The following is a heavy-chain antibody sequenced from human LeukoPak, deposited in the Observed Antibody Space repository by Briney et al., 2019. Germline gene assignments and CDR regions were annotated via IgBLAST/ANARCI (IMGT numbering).Heavy chain of an antibody. CDR1: GVTFSSYA. J-gene: IGHJ4*02. CDR3: ATTNYENYYGSGGYYFDY. Sequence: GASVKVSCKASGVTFSSYAISWVRQAPGQGLEWMGGIIPIFGTANYAQKFQGRVTITTDESTSTAYMELSSLRSEDTAVYYCATTNYENYYGSGGYYFDYWGQGTLVTVSS. CDR2: IIPIFGTA. V-gene: IGHV1-69*05. D-gene: IGHD3-10*01.